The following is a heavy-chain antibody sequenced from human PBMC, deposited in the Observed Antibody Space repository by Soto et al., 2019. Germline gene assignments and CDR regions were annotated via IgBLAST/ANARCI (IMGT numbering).Heavy chain of an antibody. CDR1: GGSISRYY. V-gene: IGHV4-59*08. J-gene: IGHJ6*03. D-gene: IGHD4-4*01. CDR3: ASSSNYVYYYYYMDV. Sequence: PSETLSLTCTVSGGSISRYYWSWIRQPPGKGLEWIGYIYYSGSTNYNPSLKSRVTISVDTSKNQFSLKLSSVTAADTAVYYCASSSNYVYYYYYMDVWGKGTTVTVSS. CDR2: IYYSGST.